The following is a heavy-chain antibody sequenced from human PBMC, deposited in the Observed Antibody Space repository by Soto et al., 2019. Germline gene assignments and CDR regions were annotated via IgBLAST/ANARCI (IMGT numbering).Heavy chain of an antibody. Sequence: GESLKISCSASGFTFSSYAMHWVRQAPGKGLEYVSAISSNGGSTYYADSVKGRFTISRDNSKNTLYLQMSSLRAEDTAVYYCVRVVVVAATLNNWFDPWGQGTLVTVSS. CDR3: VRVVVVAATLNNWFDP. J-gene: IGHJ5*02. CDR1: GFTFSSYA. V-gene: IGHV3-64D*08. D-gene: IGHD2-15*01. CDR2: ISSNGGST.